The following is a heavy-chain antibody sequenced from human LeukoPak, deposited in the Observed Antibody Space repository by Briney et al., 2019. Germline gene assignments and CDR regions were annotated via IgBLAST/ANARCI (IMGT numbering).Heavy chain of an antibody. CDR1: GGSISSYY. Sequence: SETLSLTCTVSGGSISSYYWSWIRQPPGKGLEWIGYIYYSGSTNYNPSLKSRVTISVDTSKNQFSLKLSSVTAADTAVYYCARTYTGYYYGSGSYYRGWWFDPWGQGTLVTVSS. V-gene: IGHV4-59*12. CDR3: ARTYTGYYYGSGSYYRGWWFDP. D-gene: IGHD3-10*01. CDR2: IYYSGST. J-gene: IGHJ5*02.